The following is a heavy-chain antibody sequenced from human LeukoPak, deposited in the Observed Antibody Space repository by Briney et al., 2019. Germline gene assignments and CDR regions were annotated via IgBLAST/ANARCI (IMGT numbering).Heavy chain of an antibody. V-gene: IGHV4-59*01. CDR2: IYYSGST. J-gene: IGHJ5*02. CDR3: ARRYFDGSNWFDP. D-gene: IGHD3-9*01. CDR1: GGSFSGYY. Sequence: SETLSLTCAVYGGSFSGYYWSWIRQPPGKGLEWIGYIYYSGSTNYNPSLKSRVTISVDTSKNQFSLKLSSVTAADTAVYYCARRYFDGSNWFDPWGQGTLVTVSS.